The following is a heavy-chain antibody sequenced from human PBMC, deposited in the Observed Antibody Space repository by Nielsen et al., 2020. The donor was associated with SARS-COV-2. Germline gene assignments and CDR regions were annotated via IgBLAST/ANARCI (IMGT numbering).Heavy chain of an antibody. D-gene: IGHD2-2*01. CDR1: GGSVSSNDW. CDR3: ARGDLVVVPSPILGLGPFFYYFYLDV. J-gene: IGHJ6*03. Sequence: SETLSLTCAVSGGSVSSNDWWTSVRHSPGKGLEWLGEVSHSGSINYNPSLKSRVTLSMDKSKRQFSLRLTSVSAADTAVYFCARGDLVVVPSPILGLGPFFYYFYLDVWGKGTTVIVSS. V-gene: IGHV4-4*02. CDR2: VSHSGSI.